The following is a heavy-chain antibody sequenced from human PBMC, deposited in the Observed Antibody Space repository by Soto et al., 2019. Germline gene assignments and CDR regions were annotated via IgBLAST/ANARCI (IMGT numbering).Heavy chain of an antibody. V-gene: IGHV3-15*01. CDR3: TTVIWSYYDILTGYYTTYYFDY. D-gene: IGHD3-9*01. J-gene: IGHJ4*02. Sequence: EVQLVESGGGLVKPGGSLRLSCAASGFTFSNAWMSWVRQAPGKGLEWVGRIKSKTDGGTTDYAAPVKGRFTISRDDSKNTLYLQMNSLKTEDTAVYYCTTVIWSYYDILTGYYTTYYFDYWGQGTLVTVSS. CDR1: GFTFSNAW. CDR2: IKSKTDGGTT.